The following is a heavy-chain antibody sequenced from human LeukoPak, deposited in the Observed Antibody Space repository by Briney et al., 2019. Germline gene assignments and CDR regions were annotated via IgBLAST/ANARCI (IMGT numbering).Heavy chain of an antibody. J-gene: IGHJ4*02. Sequence: PGGSLRLSCAASGFPFSSYAMSGARQASGKGLEWVSDISCSGGSTYYADSVKGRFTISRDNYKNTLHLQMNTLRAEDTAVYYWAKDLAIAVAGNGYFDDWGQGTLVTAAS. V-gene: IGHV3-23*01. CDR3: AKDLAIAVAGNGYFDD. D-gene: IGHD6-19*01. CDR2: ISCSGGST. CDR1: GFPFSSYA.